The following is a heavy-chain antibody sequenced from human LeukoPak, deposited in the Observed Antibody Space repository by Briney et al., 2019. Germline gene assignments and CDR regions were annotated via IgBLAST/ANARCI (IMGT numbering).Heavy chain of an antibody. V-gene: IGHV1-2*02. Sequence: GASVKVSCKASGYTFTGYYMHWVRQAPGQGLEWMGWINPNSGGTNYAQNFQGRVTMTRDTSISTAYMELSSLRSDDTALYYCARIAEMHLQFYSDYWGQGTQVTVSS. J-gene: IGHJ4*02. CDR2: INPNSGGT. D-gene: IGHD5-24*01. CDR3: ARIAEMHLQFYSDY. CDR1: GYTFTGYY.